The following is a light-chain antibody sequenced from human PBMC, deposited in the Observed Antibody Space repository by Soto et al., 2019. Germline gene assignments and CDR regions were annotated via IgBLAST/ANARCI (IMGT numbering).Light chain of an antibody. J-gene: IGKJ1*01. Sequence: EIVMTQSPATLSVSPGERATVSCRASQTVSGNLAWYQQRPGQAPRLLMYGASTRATGIPTRFSGSGSGTEFTLTISSLQSEDFAVYSCQQYNNWPPWTFGPRTKVDIK. CDR3: QQYNNWPPWT. CDR2: GAS. V-gene: IGKV3-15*01. CDR1: QTVSGN.